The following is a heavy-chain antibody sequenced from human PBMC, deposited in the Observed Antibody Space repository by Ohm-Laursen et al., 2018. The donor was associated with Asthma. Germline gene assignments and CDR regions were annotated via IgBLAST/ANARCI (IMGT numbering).Heavy chain of an antibody. CDR2: IIGSGADT. CDR3: ARETATGSQNIHYYDLDV. J-gene: IGHJ6*02. Sequence: SLRLSCAASEFTFSSYAMSWVRQAPGKGLECVSAIIGSGADTYYADSVKGRFTISRDNSKNTLYLQMNTLRAGDTAVYYCARETATGSQNIHYYDLDVWGQGTTVIVSS. V-gene: IGHV3-23*01. CDR1: EFTFSSYA. D-gene: IGHD2-15*01.